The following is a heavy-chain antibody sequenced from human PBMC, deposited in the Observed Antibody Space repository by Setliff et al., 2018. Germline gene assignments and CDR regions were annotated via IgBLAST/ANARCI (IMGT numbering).Heavy chain of an antibody. CDR2: VKEDGSEK. J-gene: IGHJ4*02. CDR3: ARDWAAGIMGATFCDH. Sequence: GESLKISCAASGFSFNTYWMSWVRQAPGKGLEWVANVKEDGSEKYYVDSVRGRFTISRDNANNSLYLQLNNLRADDTAVYYCARDWAAGIMGATFCDHWGQGTPVTVSS. CDR1: GFSFNTYW. D-gene: IGHD1-26*01. V-gene: IGHV3-7*03.